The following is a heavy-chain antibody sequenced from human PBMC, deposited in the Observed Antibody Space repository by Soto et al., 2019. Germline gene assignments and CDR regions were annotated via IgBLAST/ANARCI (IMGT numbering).Heavy chain of an antibody. D-gene: IGHD3-3*01. Sequence: GGSLRLSCAASGFTFSSYAMHWVRQAPDKGLEWVAVISYDGSNKYYADSVKGRFTISRDNSKNTLYLEMNSLRAEDTAVYYCARDRAYDFWSGYLPYYYGMDVWGQGTTVTVSS. J-gene: IGHJ6*02. CDR3: ARDRAYDFWSGYLPYYYGMDV. CDR2: ISYDGSNK. V-gene: IGHV3-30-3*01. CDR1: GFTFSSYA.